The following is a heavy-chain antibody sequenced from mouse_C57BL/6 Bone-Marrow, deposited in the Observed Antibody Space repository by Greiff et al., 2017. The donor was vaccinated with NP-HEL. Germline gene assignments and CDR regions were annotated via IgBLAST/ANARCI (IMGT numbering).Heavy chain of an antibody. D-gene: IGHD2-3*01. J-gene: IGHJ4*01. Sequence: EVKLMESGEGLVKPGGSLKLSCAASGFTFSSYAMSWVRQTPEKRLEWVAYISSGGDYIYYADTVKGRFTISRDNARNTLYLQMSSLKSEDTAMYYCTRVYDGYPLSMDYWGQGTSVTVSS. V-gene: IGHV5-9-1*02. CDR1: GFTFSSYA. CDR2: ISSGGDYI. CDR3: TRVYDGYPLSMDY.